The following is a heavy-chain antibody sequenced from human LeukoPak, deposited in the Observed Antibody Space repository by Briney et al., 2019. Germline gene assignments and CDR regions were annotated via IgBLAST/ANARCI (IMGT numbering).Heavy chain of an antibody. CDR1: GGSISSGGYY. J-gene: IGHJ4*02. D-gene: IGHD1-26*01. CDR3: ARDGGSYAFDY. V-gene: IGHV4-31*03. Sequence: SEALSLTCTVSGGSISSGGYYWSWIRQHPGKGLEWIGYIYYSGSTYYNPSLKSRVTISVDTSKNQFSLKLSSVTAADTAVYYCARDGGSYAFDYWGQGTLVTVSS. CDR2: IYYSGST.